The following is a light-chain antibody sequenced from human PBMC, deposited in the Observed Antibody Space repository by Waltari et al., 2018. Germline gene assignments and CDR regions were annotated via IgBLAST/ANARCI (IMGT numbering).Light chain of an antibody. CDR2: RSD. CDR1: TSNIGSNL. CDR3: AAWDDSLNGHWV. V-gene: IGLV1-44*01. Sequence: QSVLTQPPSASGTPGQRVTISCSGSTSNIGSNLVNWYQQLPGKAPKLLIYRSDTRPSGVPDLFSGSKSGTSASLAISGLQSEDEADYYCAAWDDSLNGHWVFGGGTKVTVL. J-gene: IGLJ3*02.